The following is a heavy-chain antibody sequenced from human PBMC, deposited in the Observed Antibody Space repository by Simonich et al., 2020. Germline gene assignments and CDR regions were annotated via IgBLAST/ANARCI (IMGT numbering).Heavy chain of an antibody. Sequence: QVQLQQWGAGLLKPSETLSLTCAVYGASFSGYYWSWIRQPPGKGLEWFGENMNSGSTNNNPSLKRRVTTAVDTSKNQFSLKLRSVTAADTAVYYCASPGGTAARDAFDIWGQGTMVTVSS. CDR1: GASFSGYY. CDR2: NMNSGST. D-gene: IGHD6-6*01. J-gene: IGHJ3*02. V-gene: IGHV4-34*12. CDR3: ASPGGTAARDAFDI.